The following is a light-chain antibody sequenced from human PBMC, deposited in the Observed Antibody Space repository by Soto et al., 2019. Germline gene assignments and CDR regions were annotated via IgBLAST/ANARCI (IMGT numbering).Light chain of an antibody. CDR1: QSVSSSY. V-gene: IGKV3-20*01. CDR3: QQYGSSPLT. CDR2: GAS. Sequence: EIVLTQSPGTLSLSAGERATLSCRASQSVSSSYLAWYQQKPGQAPRLLIYGASSRATGIPDRFSGSGSGTDITLTISRLEPEDFAVYYCQQYGSSPLTFGGGTKVDIK. J-gene: IGKJ4*01.